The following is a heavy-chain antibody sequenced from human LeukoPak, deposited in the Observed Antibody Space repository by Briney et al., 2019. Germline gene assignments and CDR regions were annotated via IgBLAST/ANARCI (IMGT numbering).Heavy chain of an antibody. CDR2: INHSGST. CDR3: ARGRITMVRGVISF. V-gene: IGHV4-34*01. J-gene: IGHJ4*02. D-gene: IGHD3-10*01. CDR1: GGSFSGYY. Sequence: SETLSLTCAVYGGSFSGYYLSWIRQPPGKGLEWIGEINHSGSTNYNPSLKSRVTISVDTSKNQFSLKLSSVTAADTAVYYCARGRITMVRGVISFWGQGTLVPVSS.